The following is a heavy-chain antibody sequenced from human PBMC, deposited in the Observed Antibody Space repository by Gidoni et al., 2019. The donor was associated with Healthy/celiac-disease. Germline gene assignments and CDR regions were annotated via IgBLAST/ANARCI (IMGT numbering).Heavy chain of an antibody. CDR2: ISSSSSTI. Sequence: GFTFSSYSMNWVRQAPGKGLEWVSYISSSSSTIYYADSVKGRFTISRDNAKNSLYLQMNSLRAEDTAVYYCAREPGVDFWSGYYPPTYYYGMHVWGQGTAVTVSS. V-gene: IGHV3-48*01. J-gene: IGHJ6*02. D-gene: IGHD3-3*01. CDR3: AREPGVDFWSGYYPPTYYYGMHV. CDR1: GFTFSSYS.